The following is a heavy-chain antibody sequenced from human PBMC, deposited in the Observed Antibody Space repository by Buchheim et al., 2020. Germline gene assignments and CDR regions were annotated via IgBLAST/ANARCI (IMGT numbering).Heavy chain of an antibody. CDR3: ARASGYWNYDYYYYYGTDV. CDR2: INHSGST. J-gene: IGHJ6*02. V-gene: IGHV4-34*01. D-gene: IGHD1-7*01. Sequence: QVQLQQWGAGLLKPSETLSLTCAVYGGSFSGYYWSWIRQPPGKGLEWIGEINHSGSTNYNPSLKSRVTISVDTSKNQFSLKLSSVTAADTAVYYCARASGYWNYDYYYYYGTDVWGQGTT. CDR1: GGSFSGYY.